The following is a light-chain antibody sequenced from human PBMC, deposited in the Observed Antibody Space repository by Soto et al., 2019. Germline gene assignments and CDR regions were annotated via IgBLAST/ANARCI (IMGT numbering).Light chain of an antibody. Sequence: QSALTQPAAVSGSPGQSITISCTGTISDIGLYNYVSWYQQHPGKAPKLVIYEVSNRPSGVSDRFSGSKSDNTASLTISGLQAEDEANSYCSSFTTTSTLVFGAGTKVTVL. V-gene: IGLV2-14*01. CDR3: SSFTTTSTLV. J-gene: IGLJ1*01. CDR1: ISDIGLYNY. CDR2: EVS.